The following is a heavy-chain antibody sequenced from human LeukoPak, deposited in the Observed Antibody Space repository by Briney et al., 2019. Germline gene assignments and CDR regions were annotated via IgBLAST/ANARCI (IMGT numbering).Heavy chain of an antibody. V-gene: IGHV3-11*05. CDR3: ARVPRITMVRGVIMAYYFDY. Sequence: PGGSLRLSCAASGFTFSDYYVSWIRQAPGKGPEWVSYISSSSSYTNYADSVKGRFTISRDNAKNSLYLQMNSLRAEDTAVYYCARVPRITMVRGVIMAYYFDYWGQGTLVTVSS. CDR1: GFTFSDYY. J-gene: IGHJ4*02. CDR2: ISSSSSYT. D-gene: IGHD3-10*01.